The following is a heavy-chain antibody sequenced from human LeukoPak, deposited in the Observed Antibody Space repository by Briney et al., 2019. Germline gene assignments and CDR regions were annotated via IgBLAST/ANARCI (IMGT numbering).Heavy chain of an antibody. J-gene: IGHJ4*02. Sequence: PSETLSLTCAVSGYSISSGYYWGWIRQPPGKGLEWIGEINHSGSTNYNPSLKSRVTISVDTSKNQFSLKLSSVTAADTAVYYCARGGWLQSFDYWGQGTLVTVSS. V-gene: IGHV4-38-2*01. CDR2: INHSGST. CDR3: ARGGWLQSFDY. D-gene: IGHD5-24*01. CDR1: GYSISSGYY.